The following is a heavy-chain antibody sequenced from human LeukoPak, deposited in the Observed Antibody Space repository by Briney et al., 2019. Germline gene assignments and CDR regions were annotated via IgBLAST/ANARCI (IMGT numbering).Heavy chain of an antibody. V-gene: IGHV3-48*03. CDR3: AELGITMIGGA. Sequence: GGSLRLSCAASGFTFSSYEMNWVSHAPGKGLEWVSYISSSGSTIYYADSVKGRFTISRDNAKNSLYLQMNSLRAEDTAVYYCAELGITMIGGAWGKGTTVTISS. J-gene: IGHJ6*04. D-gene: IGHD3-10*02. CDR2: ISSSGSTI. CDR1: GFTFSSYE.